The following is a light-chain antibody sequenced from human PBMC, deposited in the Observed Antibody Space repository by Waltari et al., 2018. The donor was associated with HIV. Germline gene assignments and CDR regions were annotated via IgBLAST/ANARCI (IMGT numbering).Light chain of an antibody. J-gene: IGKJ2*01. V-gene: IGKV1-39*01. CDR3: QQSYSTPHT. Sequence: DIHMTQSLSSLSVSGGDSVTITCRASQSISSYLNEYQQKPGKAPKLLIYATSSLQSGVPSRFSGSESETDFTLTISSLQPEDFATYYCQQSYSTPHTFGQGTKLEIK. CDR1: QSISSY. CDR2: ATS.